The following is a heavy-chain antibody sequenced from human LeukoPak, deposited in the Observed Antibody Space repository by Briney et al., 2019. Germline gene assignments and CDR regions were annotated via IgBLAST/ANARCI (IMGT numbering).Heavy chain of an antibody. J-gene: IGHJ6*02. CDR2: IIPILGIA. CDR1: GGTFGSYA. D-gene: IGHD2-2*01. Sequence: SVKVSCKASGGTFGSYAISWVRQAPGQGLEWMGRIIPILGIANYAQKFQGRVTITADKSTSTAYMELSSLRSEDTAVYYCARTRGTTNLGYYYYGMDVWGQGTTVTVSS. CDR3: ARTRGTTNLGYYYYGMDV. V-gene: IGHV1-69*04.